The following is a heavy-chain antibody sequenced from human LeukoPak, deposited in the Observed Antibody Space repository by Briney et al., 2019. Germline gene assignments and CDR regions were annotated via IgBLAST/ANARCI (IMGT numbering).Heavy chain of an antibody. Sequence: GGSLRLSCAASGFTFSSYSMNWVRQAPGKGLEWVSSISSSSSYIYYADSVKGRFTISRDNAKDSLYLQMNSLRAEDTAVYYCARDCSGGSCYPQYYYGMAVWGQGTTVTVSS. CDR3: ARDCSGGSCYPQYYYGMAV. D-gene: IGHD2-15*01. CDR2: ISSSSSYI. J-gene: IGHJ6*02. CDR1: GFTFSSYS. V-gene: IGHV3-21*01.